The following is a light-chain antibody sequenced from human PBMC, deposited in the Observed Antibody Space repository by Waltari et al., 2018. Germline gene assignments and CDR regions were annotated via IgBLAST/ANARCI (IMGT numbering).Light chain of an antibody. CDR3: RRDTQWPPRWT. J-gene: IGKJ1*01. V-gene: IGKV2-30*01. CDR1: QSLVYADVNTY. CDR2: HVS. Sequence: DVGMTHSHLSRSVTLGQPASISCRSSQSLVYADVNTYLNWFHQRPGQSPRCLILHVSNRDSGVPDRFSGIGSGTYFTRKISILEAEDVWIYHCRRDTQWPPRWTCAQGTKVEI.